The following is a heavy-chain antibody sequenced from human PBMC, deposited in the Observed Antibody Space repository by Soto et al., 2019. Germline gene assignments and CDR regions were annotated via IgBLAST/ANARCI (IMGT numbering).Heavy chain of an antibody. CDR3: AKGAHPRDGGCSVSDY. J-gene: IGHJ4*02. V-gene: IGHV3-30*18. CDR1: GFTFSSYG. CDR2: ISYDGSNI. Sequence: QVQLVESGGGVVQPGRSLRLSCAASGFTFSSYGMHWVRQAPGKGLEWVAAISYDGSNIYYADSVKGRFTISRDNSKHTLYLKMNCLKVEGTAVYYWAKGAHPRDGGCSVSDYWGQGTLVTVSS. D-gene: IGHD2-15*01.